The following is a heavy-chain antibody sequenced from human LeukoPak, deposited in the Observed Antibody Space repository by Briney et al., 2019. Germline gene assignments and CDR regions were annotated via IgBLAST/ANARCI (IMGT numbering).Heavy chain of an antibody. CDR2: IYYSGST. Sequence: SETLSLTCTVWGGSISSYYWSWIRQPPGKGLEWIGYIYYSGSTNYNPSLKSRVTISVDTSKNQFSLKLSSVTAADTAVYYCARAGYSSGYLWGQGTLVTVSS. J-gene: IGHJ5*02. V-gene: IGHV4-59*01. CDR3: ARAGYSSGYL. CDR1: GGSISSYY. D-gene: IGHD6-19*01.